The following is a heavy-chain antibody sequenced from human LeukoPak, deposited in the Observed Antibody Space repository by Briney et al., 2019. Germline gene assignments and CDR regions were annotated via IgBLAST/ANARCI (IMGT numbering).Heavy chain of an antibody. Sequence: PGGSLRLSCAVSGFTFTNAYMNWVRQAPGKGLEWVGRVKSKTYGGTTVYAAVVRGRFTVSRDDSSNTLYLYMSSLKTEDTAVYFCVTDLGSGRRNDAFDIWGQGTMVTVSS. J-gene: IGHJ3*02. D-gene: IGHD3-10*01. CDR1: GFTFTNAY. V-gene: IGHV3-15*07. CDR2: VKSKTYGGTT. CDR3: VTDLGSGRRNDAFDI.